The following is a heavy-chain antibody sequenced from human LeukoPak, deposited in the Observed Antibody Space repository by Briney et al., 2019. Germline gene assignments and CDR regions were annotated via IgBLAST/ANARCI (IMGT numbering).Heavy chain of an antibody. V-gene: IGHV1-46*01. J-gene: IGHJ4*02. CDR3: ARGGYSYGGIYYFDY. Sequence: GASVKHSCRASGYTFTSYYMHWVRQAPGQGLEWMGIINPSGGSTSYAQKFQGRVTMTRDTSTSTVYMELSSLRSEDTAVYYCARGGYSYGGIYYFDYWGQGTLVTVSS. D-gene: IGHD5-18*01. CDR1: GYTFTSYY. CDR2: INPSGGST.